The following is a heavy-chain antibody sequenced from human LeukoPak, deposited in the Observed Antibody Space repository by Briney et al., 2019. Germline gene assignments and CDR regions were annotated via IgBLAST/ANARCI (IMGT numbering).Heavy chain of an antibody. CDR1: GFTFSSYS. J-gene: IGHJ6*02. Sequence: GGSLRLSCAASGFTFSSYSMNWVRQAPGKGLEWVSSISSSSSYIYYADSVKGRFTISRDNAKNSLYLQMNSLRAEDTAVYYCARDQIPTTKYYGMDVWGQGTTVTVSS. D-gene: IGHD2-2*01. CDR3: ARDQIPTTKYYGMDV. CDR2: ISSSSSYI. V-gene: IGHV3-21*01.